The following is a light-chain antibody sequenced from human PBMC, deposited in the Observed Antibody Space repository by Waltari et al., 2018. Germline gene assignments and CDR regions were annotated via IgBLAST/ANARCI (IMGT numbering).Light chain of an antibody. J-gene: IGKJ4*01. CDR3: QQFYSSPLT. CDR2: WAS. Sequence: DIVMTQSPDSLAVSLGERATLTCRSRHSVSSDSNNKNYLAWYQQKPGQPPKLLINWASTRESGVPDRFSGSGSGTEFTLTISSLQAEDVALYYCQQFYSSPLTFGGGTKVEIK. V-gene: IGKV4-1*01. CDR1: HSVSSDSNNKNY.